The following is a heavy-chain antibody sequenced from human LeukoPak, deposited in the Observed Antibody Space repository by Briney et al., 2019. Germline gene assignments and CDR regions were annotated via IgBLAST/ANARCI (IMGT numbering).Heavy chain of an antibody. CDR2: IYTSGST. CDR3: AREGRDYVWGSYRRNNWFDP. V-gene: IGHV4-61*02. CDR1: GGSISSGSYY. Sequence: SQTLSPTCTVSGGSISSGSYYWSWIRQPAGKGLEWIGRIYTSGSTNYNPSLKSRVTISVDTSKNQFSLKLSSVTAADTAVYYCAREGRDYVWGSYRRNNWFDPWGQGTLATVSS. D-gene: IGHD3-16*02. J-gene: IGHJ5*02.